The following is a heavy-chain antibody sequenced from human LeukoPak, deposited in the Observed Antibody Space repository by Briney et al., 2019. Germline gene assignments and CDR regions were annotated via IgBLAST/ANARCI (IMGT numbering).Heavy chain of an antibody. CDR2: ISSSSSYI. Sequence: GGSLRLSCAASGFTFSSYSMNWVRQAPGKGLEWVSSISSSSSYIYYADSVKGRFTISRANDKNSLYLHMNSLRAEHTAVYYCATRGDCSSTSCCGPPGAFDIWGQGTMVTVSS. D-gene: IGHD2-2*01. CDR3: ATRGDCSSTSCCGPPGAFDI. V-gene: IGHV3-21*01. CDR1: GFTFSSYS. J-gene: IGHJ3*02.